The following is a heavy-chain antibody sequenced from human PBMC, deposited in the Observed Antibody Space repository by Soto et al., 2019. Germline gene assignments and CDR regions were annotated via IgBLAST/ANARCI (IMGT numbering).Heavy chain of an antibody. V-gene: IGHV2-5*02. J-gene: IGHJ4*02. CDR1: GVSLSTSGVG. CDR3: AHIRSALPFH. CDR2: IYWDDDK. Sequence: QITLKESGPPLVKPTQTLTLTCTFSGVSLSTSGVGVGWIRQPPGKALEWLALIYWDDDKRYSPSLKSRLTITKDTSKNPVVLTMTNMHPVDTATYYCAHIRSALPFHWGQGTLVTVSS. D-gene: IGHD6-25*01.